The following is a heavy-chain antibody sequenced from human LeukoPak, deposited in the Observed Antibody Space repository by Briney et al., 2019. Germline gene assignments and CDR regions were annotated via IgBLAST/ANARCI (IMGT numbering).Heavy chain of an antibody. J-gene: IGHJ4*02. CDR1: GFTFSSYA. D-gene: IGHD1-26*01. CDR2: ISSNGGST. V-gene: IGHV3-64*01. Sequence: GGSLRLSCAASGFTFSSYAMHWVRQAPRKGLEYVSAISSNGGSTYYANSVKGRFTISRDNSKNTLYLQMNSLRAEDTAGYYCAKVGGSGSYSGAGDLDYWGQGTLVTVSS. CDR3: AKVGGSGSYSGAGDLDY.